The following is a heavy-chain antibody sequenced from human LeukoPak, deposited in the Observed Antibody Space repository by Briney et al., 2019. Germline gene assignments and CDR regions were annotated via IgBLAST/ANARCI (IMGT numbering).Heavy chain of an antibody. CDR3: ARGAPDTAMAEAWFDP. CDR1: GGSISSYY. CDR2: IYTSGST. V-gene: IGHV4-4*07. D-gene: IGHD5-18*01. Sequence: KTSETLSLTCTVSGGSISSYYWSWIRQPAGKGLEWIGRIYTSGSTNYNPSLKSRATMSVDTSKNQFSLKLSSVTAADTAVYYCARGAPDTAMAEAWFDPWGQGTLVTVSS. J-gene: IGHJ5*02.